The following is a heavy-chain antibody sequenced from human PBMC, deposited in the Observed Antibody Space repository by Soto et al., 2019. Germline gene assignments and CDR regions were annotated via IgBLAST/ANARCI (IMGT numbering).Heavy chain of an antibody. Sequence: SETLSLTCTVSGGSISSGGYYWSWIRQHPGKGLEWIGYIYYSGSTYYNPSLKSRVTISVDTSKNQFSLKLSSVTAADTAVYYCARVGIAVAGMNWNWFDPWGQGTLVTVSS. CDR2: IYYSGST. CDR1: GGSISSGGYY. V-gene: IGHV4-31*03. CDR3: ARVGIAVAGMNWNWFDP. J-gene: IGHJ5*02. D-gene: IGHD6-19*01.